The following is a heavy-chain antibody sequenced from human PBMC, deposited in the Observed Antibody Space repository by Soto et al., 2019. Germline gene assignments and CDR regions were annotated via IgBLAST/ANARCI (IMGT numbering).Heavy chain of an antibody. CDR3: AKSHYDSSGYYIIDH. J-gene: IGHJ5*02. CDR1: GGSISGRC. D-gene: IGHD3-22*01. V-gene: IGHV4-59*01. CDR2: FCYTVST. Sequence: SETLSLTCTVSGGSISGRCWSWVRQSPGKGLEWIGYFCYTVSTNYNPSLKSRVTISVDRSKTQCSLKLTSVTAADTAVYYCAKSHYDSSGYYIIDHWGQGTLVTVSS.